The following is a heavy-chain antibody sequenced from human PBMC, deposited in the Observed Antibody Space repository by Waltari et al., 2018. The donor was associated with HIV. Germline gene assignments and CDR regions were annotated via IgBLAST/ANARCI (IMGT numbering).Heavy chain of an antibody. J-gene: IGHJ3*02. V-gene: IGHV1-18*01. D-gene: IGHD4-17*01. CDR1: GYSFTRYG. CDR2: ISVYNDNT. CDR3: ARAPMTTVTSRGFDI. Sequence: QVQLVQSGAEVKKTGASPKVSCKASGYSFTRYGISWVRQAPGQGLEWSGCISVYNDNTKYAQKIQDRVNMNTDSPTSTADMELRSLRSDYTAVYYGARAPMTTVTSRGFDIWGQGTMVIVSS.